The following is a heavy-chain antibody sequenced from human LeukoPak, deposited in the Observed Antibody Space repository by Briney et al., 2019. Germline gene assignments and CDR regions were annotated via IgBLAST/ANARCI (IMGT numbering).Heavy chain of an antibody. CDR2: ISYDGSNK. CDR3: ARGYCSSTSCYRGYFDY. D-gene: IGHD2-2*02. V-gene: IGHV3-30*04. Sequence: PGGSLRLSCAASGFTFSSYAMHWVRQAPGKGLEWVAVISYDGSNKYYADSVKGRFTISRDNSKNTLYLQMNSLRAEDTAVYYCARGYCSSTSCYRGYFDYWGQGTLVTVSS. CDR1: GFTFSSYA. J-gene: IGHJ4*02.